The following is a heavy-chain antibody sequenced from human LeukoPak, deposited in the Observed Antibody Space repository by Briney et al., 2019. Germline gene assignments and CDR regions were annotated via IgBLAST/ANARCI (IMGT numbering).Heavy chain of an antibody. CDR2: INHSGST. J-gene: IGHJ4*02. V-gene: IGHV4-34*01. D-gene: IGHD3-10*01. CDR3: AITEPWGGSGSYYNSEPSYYFDY. Sequence: SETLSLTCAVYGGSFSGYYWSWIRQPPGKGLEWIGEINHSGSTNYNPSLKSRVTISVDTSKNQFSLKLSSVTAADTAVYYCAITEPWGGSGSYYNSEPSYYFDYWGQGTLVTVSS. CDR1: GGSFSGYY.